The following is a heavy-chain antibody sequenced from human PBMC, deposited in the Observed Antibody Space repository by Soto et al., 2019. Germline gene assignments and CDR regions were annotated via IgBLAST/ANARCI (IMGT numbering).Heavy chain of an antibody. J-gene: IGHJ6*02. Sequence: ETLSLTCTVSGGSISSYYWSWIRQPPGKGLEWIGYIYYSGSTYYNPSLKSRVTISVDTSKNQFSLKLSSVTAADTAVYYCARDNYYDSSGPYYYYGMDVWSQGTTVTVSS. V-gene: IGHV4-59*12. CDR3: ARDNYYDSSGPYYYYGMDV. CDR1: GGSISSYY. CDR2: IYYSGST. D-gene: IGHD3-22*01.